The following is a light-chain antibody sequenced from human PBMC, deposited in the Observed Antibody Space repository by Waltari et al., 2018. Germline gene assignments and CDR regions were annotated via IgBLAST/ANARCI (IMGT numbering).Light chain of an antibody. CDR1: SSDVGGYNY. J-gene: IGLJ2*01. CDR3: STYIDSSTLEL. V-gene: IGLV2-14*03. CDR2: DVS. Sequence: QSVLTQPASVSGSPGQSITISCTGTSSDVGGYNYVSWYQQLPGKTPKLIIYDVSNRPSGVSSRFSGSKSGNTASLPTSALQDEEEATYYCSTYIDSSTLELFGGGTSLTVL.